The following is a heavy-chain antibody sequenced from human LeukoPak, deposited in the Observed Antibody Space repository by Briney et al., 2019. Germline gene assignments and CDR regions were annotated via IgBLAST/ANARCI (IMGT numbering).Heavy chain of an antibody. CDR3: ARGSYSAVNAFDI. V-gene: IGHV3-33*01. J-gene: IGHJ3*02. Sequence: GGSLRLSCAASGFTFSSYGTHWVRQAPGKGLEWVAVIWCDGSNKYYADSVKGRFTISRDNSKNTLYLQMNSLRAEDTAVYYCARGSYSAVNAFDIWGQGTMVTVSS. CDR1: GFTFSSYG. CDR2: IWCDGSNK. D-gene: IGHD3-10*01.